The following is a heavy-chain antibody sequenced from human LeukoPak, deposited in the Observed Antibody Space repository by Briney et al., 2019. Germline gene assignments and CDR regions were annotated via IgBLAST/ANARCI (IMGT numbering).Heavy chain of an antibody. CDR1: GDSVSSNSVA. Sequence: SQTLSLTCAISGDSVSSNSVAWNWIRQSPSRGLGWLGRTYYRSKWYNDYAVSVKSRVTINPDTSKNQFSLQLSSVTPEDTGVYYCARGPLMDYWGQGTLVTVSS. J-gene: IGHJ4*02. CDR2: TYYRSKWYN. V-gene: IGHV6-1*01. D-gene: IGHD3-16*01. CDR3: ARGPLMDY.